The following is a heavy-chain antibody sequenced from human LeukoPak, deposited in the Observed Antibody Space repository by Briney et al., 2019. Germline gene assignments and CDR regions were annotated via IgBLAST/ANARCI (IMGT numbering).Heavy chain of an antibody. CDR1: GFSLSESY. V-gene: IGHV3-11*01. CDR2: ISGSGSSI. Sequence: GGSLRLSCEASGFSLSESYMSWIRQAPGKGLQWVAYISGSGSSIYYADSVRGRFTVSRDNARNSLYLHMNSLRADDTAVYYCARGKRRFDYWGQGTLVTVS. J-gene: IGHJ4*02. CDR3: ARGKRRFDY.